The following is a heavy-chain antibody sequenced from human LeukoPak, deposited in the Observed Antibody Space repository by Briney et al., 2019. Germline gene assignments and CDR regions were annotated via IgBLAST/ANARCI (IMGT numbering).Heavy chain of an antibody. CDR3: ARLEPSSPGYYFQY. Sequence: PGGSLRLSCVGSGFTFSSYWMSWVRQTPGKGLEWVANIRQDGSEKYYVDSVRGRFTISRDNSKNSPFLQMNGLRAEDTAVYYCARLEPSSPGYYFQYWGQGTLVTVSS. D-gene: IGHD6-13*01. CDR2: IRQDGSEK. J-gene: IGHJ4*02. V-gene: IGHV3-7*05. CDR1: GFTFSSYW.